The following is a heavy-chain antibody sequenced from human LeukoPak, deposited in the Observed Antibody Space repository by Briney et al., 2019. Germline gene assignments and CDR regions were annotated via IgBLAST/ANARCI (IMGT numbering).Heavy chain of an antibody. CDR2: IYYSGST. CDR3: ARIAAAGTRNYYYYGMDV. Sequence: SETLSLTCTVSGGSISSYYWSWIRQPPGKGLEWIGYIYYSGSTNYNPSLKSRVTISVDTSKSQFSLKLSSVTAADTAVYYCARIAAAGTRNYYYYGMDVWGQGTTVTVSS. CDR1: GGSISSYY. J-gene: IGHJ6*02. D-gene: IGHD6-13*01. V-gene: IGHV4-59*08.